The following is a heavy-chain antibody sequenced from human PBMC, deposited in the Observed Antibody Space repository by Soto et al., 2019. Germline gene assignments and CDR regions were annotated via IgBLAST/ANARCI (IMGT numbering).Heavy chain of an antibody. CDR1: GFTFSTYW. CDR3: AMLAAAGTGALHY. Sequence: GGSLRLSCAASGFTFSTYWMSWVRQAPGKGLEWVANMRQDGSEKYYVDSVKGRFTISRDNAKNSLYLQMTGLRAEDTAVYYCAMLAAAGTGALHYWGQGTLVTVSS. D-gene: IGHD6-13*01. J-gene: IGHJ4*02. CDR2: MRQDGSEK. V-gene: IGHV3-7*01.